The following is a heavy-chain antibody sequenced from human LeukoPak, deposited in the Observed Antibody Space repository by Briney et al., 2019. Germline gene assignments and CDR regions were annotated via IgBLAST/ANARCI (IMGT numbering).Heavy chain of an antibody. CDR1: GFTFSSYS. V-gene: IGHV3-48*01. CDR2: ISSSSSTI. CDR3: ARDRAGGAYYYDSSGYSY. Sequence: PGGSLRLSCAASGFTFSSYSMNWVRPAPGKGLEWIAYISSSSSTIYYADSVEGRFTISRDNAKDSLYLQMHSLRAEDTAVYYCARDRAGGAYYYDSSGYSYWGQGTLVTVSS. D-gene: IGHD3-22*01. J-gene: IGHJ4*02.